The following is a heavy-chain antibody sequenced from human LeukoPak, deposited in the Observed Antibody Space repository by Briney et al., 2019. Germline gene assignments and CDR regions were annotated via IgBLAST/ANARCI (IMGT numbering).Heavy chain of an antibody. CDR2: INHSGST. J-gene: IGHJ4*02. V-gene: IGHV4-34*01. Sequence: SETLSLTCAVYGGSFSGYYWSWIRQPPGKGLEWIGEINHSGSTNYNPSLKSRVTISVDTSKNQFSLKLSSVTAADTAVYYCASQVRGGPAKTRKWFDYWGQGTLVTVSS. CDR1: GGSFSGYY. D-gene: IGHD3-10*01. CDR3: ASQVRGGPAKTRKWFDY.